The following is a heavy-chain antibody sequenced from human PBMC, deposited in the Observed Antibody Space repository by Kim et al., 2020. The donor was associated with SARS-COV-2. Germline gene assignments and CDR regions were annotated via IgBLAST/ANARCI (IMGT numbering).Heavy chain of an antibody. CDR1: GFTFSYAW. CDR3: TTYWAVADTRVDY. J-gene: IGHJ4*02. Sequence: GGSLRLSCAASGFTFSYAWMTWVRQAPGKGLEWVGRIKSKRDGGATDYTAPMKDRFTISRDDSKNTLYLQMFSLTTEDTAIYYCTTYWAVADTRVDYWGQGTLVTVSS. D-gene: IGHD2-8*02. CDR2: IKSKRDGGAT. V-gene: IGHV3-15*01.